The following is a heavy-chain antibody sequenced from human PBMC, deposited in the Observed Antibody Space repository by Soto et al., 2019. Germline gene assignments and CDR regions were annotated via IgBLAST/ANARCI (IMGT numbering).Heavy chain of an antibody. CDR3: ASRGGYSFFDY. D-gene: IGHD5-18*01. J-gene: IGHJ4*02. V-gene: IGHV4-31*03. CDR2: IYYSGST. CDR1: GGSISSCGYY. Sequence: QVQLQESGPGLVKPSQTLSLTCTVSGGSISSCGYYWGWIRQHPGKGLEWIGYIYYSGSTYYNPSLKSRVTISVDTSKHQFSLKLSSVTAADTAVYYCASRGGYSFFDYWGQGTLVTVSS.